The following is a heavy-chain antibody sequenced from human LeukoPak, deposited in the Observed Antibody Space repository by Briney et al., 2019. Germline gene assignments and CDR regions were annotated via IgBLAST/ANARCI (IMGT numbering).Heavy chain of an antibody. CDR2: INPNSGGT. D-gene: IGHD2-2*01. Sequence: ASVKVSCKASGYTFTGYYMHWVRQAPGQGLEWMGWINPNSGGTNYAQKFQGRVTMTRDTSISTAYMELSRLRSDDTAVYYCARFKLHCSSTSCYAFDAFDIWGQGTMVTVSS. CDR3: ARFKLHCSSTSCYAFDAFDI. J-gene: IGHJ3*02. CDR1: GYTFTGYY. V-gene: IGHV1-2*02.